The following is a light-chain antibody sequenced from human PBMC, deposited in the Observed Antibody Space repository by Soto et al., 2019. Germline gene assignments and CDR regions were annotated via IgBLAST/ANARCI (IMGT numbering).Light chain of an antibody. V-gene: IGKV3-15*01. J-gene: IGKJ5*01. Sequence: ILMTQSPATLSVSPGERATLSCTASQSVGSNLAWYQQKPGQAPRLLIYGASTRATGTPARFSGSGSGTQLTLTISSLQSEDFAVYYCQQYNEWPITFGQGTRLEIK. CDR3: QQYNEWPIT. CDR1: QSVGSN. CDR2: GAS.